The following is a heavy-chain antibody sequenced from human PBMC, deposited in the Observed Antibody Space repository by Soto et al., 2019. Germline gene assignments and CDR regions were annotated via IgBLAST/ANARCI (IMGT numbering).Heavy chain of an antibody. CDR2: ISAYNGNT. Sequence: ASVKVSYKASGYTFTSYGISWVRQAPGQGLEWMGWISAYNGNTNYAQKLQGRVTMTTDTSTSTAYMELRSLRSDDTAVYYCARDSSNYSTLTYYYYYGMDVWGQGTTVTVSS. J-gene: IGHJ6*02. D-gene: IGHD4-4*01. CDR3: ARDSSNYSTLTYYYYYGMDV. CDR1: GYTFTSYG. V-gene: IGHV1-18*01.